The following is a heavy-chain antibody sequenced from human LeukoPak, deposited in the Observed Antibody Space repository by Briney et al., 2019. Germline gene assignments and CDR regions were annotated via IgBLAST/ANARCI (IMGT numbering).Heavy chain of an antibody. CDR1: GYTFTRNY. CDR3: ARGRAPAAKSHYYGMDV. D-gene: IGHD2-2*01. V-gene: IGHV1-69*13. Sequence: SVKVSCKASGYTFTRNYMHWVRQAPGQGLEWMGGIIPIFGTANYAQKFQGRVTITADESTSTAYMELSSLRSEDTAVYYCARGRAPAAKSHYYGMDVWGQGTTVTVSS. CDR2: IIPIFGTA. J-gene: IGHJ6*02.